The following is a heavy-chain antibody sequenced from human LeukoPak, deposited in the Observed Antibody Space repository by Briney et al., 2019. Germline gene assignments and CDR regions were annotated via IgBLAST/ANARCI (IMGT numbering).Heavy chain of an antibody. CDR1: GGSISSSSYY. CDR2: IYYTGST. J-gene: IGHJ5*02. CDR3: ARQGYGDYAGFDP. V-gene: IGHV4-39*01. Sequence: SETLSLTCTVSGGSISSSSYYWGWIRQPPGKGLEWIGSIYYTGSTYYNPSLKSRLSISVDTSMNQFSLKLSSVTAADTAVFYCARQGYGDYAGFDPWGQGTLVTVSS. D-gene: IGHD4-17*01.